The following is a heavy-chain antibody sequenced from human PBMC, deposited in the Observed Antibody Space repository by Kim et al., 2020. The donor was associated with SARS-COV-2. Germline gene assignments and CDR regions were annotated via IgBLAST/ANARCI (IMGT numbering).Heavy chain of an antibody. Sequence: ETRYSPSFQGHVTTSADKSISTAYLQWSSRKASDTAMYYCARGGSGWTDYWGQGTLVTVSS. V-gene: IGHV5-51*01. J-gene: IGHJ4*02. D-gene: IGHD6-19*01. CDR3: ARGGSGWTDY. CDR2: ET.